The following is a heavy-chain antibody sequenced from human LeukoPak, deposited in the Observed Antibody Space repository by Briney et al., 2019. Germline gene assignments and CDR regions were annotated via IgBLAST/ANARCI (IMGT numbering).Heavy chain of an antibody. D-gene: IGHD2-15*01. CDR1: GFTVSSNY. CDR2: IYSGGST. CDR3: AREVGGYYYMDV. J-gene: IGHJ6*03. Sequence: PGGSLRLSRAASGFTVSSNYMSWVRQAPGKGLEWVSVIYSGGSTYYADSVKGRFTISRDNSKNTLYLQMNSLRAEDTAVYYCAREVGGYYYMDVWGKGTTVTVSS. V-gene: IGHV3-53*01.